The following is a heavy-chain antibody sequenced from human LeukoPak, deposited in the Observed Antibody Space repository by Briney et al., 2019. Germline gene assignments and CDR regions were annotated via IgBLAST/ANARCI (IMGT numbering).Heavy chain of an antibody. CDR3: VRESDWLFDH. D-gene: IGHD3-9*01. V-gene: IGHV4-59*01. CDR2: IYYSGRT. J-gene: IGHJ4*02. Sequence: SETLSLTCTVSGGSLTNYYWSWVRQSPEGGLEWMGFIYYSGRTYYNPSLKGRATISVDTSKNQFSLSLNPVTAADTAVYYCVRESDWLFDHWGQGTLVTVSS. CDR1: GGSLTNYY.